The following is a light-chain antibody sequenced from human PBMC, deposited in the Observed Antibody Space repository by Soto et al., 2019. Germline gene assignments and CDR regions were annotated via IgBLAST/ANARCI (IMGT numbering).Light chain of an antibody. CDR2: DVS. Sequence: DIKMTQSPSTLSASVGDRVTITCRASQCVSAWLAWYQQKPGKAPKFLMYDVSALESGVPLRFSGSGSGTEFTLTINSLQPDDFATYYCQSYRNFSWTFGQGTKVDIK. V-gene: IGKV1-5*01. J-gene: IGKJ1*01. CDR1: QCVSAW. CDR3: QSYRNFSWT.